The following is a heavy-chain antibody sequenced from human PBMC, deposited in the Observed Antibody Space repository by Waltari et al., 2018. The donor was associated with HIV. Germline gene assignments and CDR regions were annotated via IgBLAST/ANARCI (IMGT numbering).Heavy chain of an antibody. D-gene: IGHD3-3*01. CDR2: LSLYGSTK. CDR1: GFTFSSYG. Sequence: QVQLVESGGGVVQPGRSLRLSCAASGFTFSSYGMHWVRQAPGKGLGWGAVLSLYGSTKDSADSVKGRFTISRDKSENTLHLQMNRLRPEDRAMYYWARPQERGFWSGYSSAGDVWGQGTTVTVSS. V-gene: IGHV3-30*03. J-gene: IGHJ6*02. CDR3: ARPQERGFWSGYSSAGDV.